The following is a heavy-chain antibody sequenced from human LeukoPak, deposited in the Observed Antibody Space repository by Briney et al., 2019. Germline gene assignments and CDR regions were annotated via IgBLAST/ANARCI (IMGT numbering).Heavy chain of an antibody. D-gene: IGHD2-2*01. CDR2: IYYSGTT. CDR3: ARVSISTWSGTGFDY. J-gene: IGHJ4*02. CDR1: GGSISSSSYY. Sequence: SETLSLTCTVSGGSISSSSYYWGWIRQPPGKGLEWIGSIYYSGTTYYNPSLKSRVTISVDTSKNQFSLKLSSVTAADTAVYYCARVSISTWSGTGFDYWGQGTLVTVSS. V-gene: IGHV4-39*07.